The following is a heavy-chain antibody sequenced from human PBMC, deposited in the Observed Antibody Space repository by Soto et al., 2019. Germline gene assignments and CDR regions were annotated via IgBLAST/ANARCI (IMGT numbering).Heavy chain of an antibody. CDR2: IYSSGTT. Sequence: QVQLQESGPGLLKPSETLSLTCTVSGGSLGSGDYYWTWIRQSPGKVLEWIGYIYSSGTTYYNASIKSRVSMSMDTSKNQFSLKLSSVTAANTAVYFCARGDPFDYRRAWSIYWGRGNLVTVSS. J-gene: IGHJ4*02. CDR3: ARGDPFDYRRAWSIY. D-gene: IGHD3-16*02. V-gene: IGHV4-30-4*01. CDR1: GGSLGSGDYY.